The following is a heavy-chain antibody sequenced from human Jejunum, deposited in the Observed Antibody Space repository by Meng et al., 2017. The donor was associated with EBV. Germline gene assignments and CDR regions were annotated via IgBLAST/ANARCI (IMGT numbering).Heavy chain of an antibody. V-gene: IGHV3-30-3*01. D-gene: IGHD3-16*01. Sequence: VQLCEAGGGVFQLWRSRRLSCASSGFTFSGHSMQWVRQAPGKGLKWVALISNDGNNKYYADSVKGRFTISRDNSKNTLYLQMNSLRVDDTALYYCTREWGADYWGQGTLVTVSS. CDR1: GFTFSGHS. J-gene: IGHJ4*02. CDR3: TREWGADY. CDR2: ISNDGNNK.